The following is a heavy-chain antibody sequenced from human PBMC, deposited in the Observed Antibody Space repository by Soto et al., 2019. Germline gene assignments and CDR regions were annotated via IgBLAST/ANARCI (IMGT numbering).Heavy chain of an antibody. CDR2: ISHDGSMK. CDR3: AKESDAFDI. V-gene: IGHV3-30*18. Sequence: QVQLVESGGGVVQPGRSLRLSCAASGLTFSSYGLHWVRQAPGKGLEWVAVISHDGSMKYYGDSVRGRFTISRDNSENTLYLQMNSLRAEDMAVYYCAKESDAFDIWGQGTMVTVSS. J-gene: IGHJ3*02. CDR1: GLTFSSYG.